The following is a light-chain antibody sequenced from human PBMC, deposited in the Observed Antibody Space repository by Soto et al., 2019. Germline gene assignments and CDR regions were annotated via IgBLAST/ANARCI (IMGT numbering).Light chain of an antibody. CDR3: QQAYSTPWT. V-gene: IGKV1-39*01. CDR1: QSIGTD. Sequence: DIQMTHSXXXXXSSXXXRFSITCRASQSIGTDLNWYQQKPGKAPKLLISGASTLQGGVPSRFSGSVSGTEFTLTISSLQPGDLATYFCQQAYSTPWTFAQGTKVDI. J-gene: IGKJ1*01. CDR2: GAS.